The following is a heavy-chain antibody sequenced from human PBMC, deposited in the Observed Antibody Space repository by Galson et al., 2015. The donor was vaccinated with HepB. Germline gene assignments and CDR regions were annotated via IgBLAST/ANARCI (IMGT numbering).Heavy chain of an antibody. CDR1: GFTFSSYG. CDR3: AKDDRVGSGWYAEDLWIYFGY. CDR2: IRYDGSNK. Sequence: SLRLSCAASGFTFSSYGMHWVRQAPGKGLEWVAIIRYDGSNKYYADSVKGRFTISRDNSKNTLYLQMNSLRAEDTAVYYCAKDDRVGSGWYAEDLWIYFGYWGQGTLVTVSS. V-gene: IGHV3-30*02. D-gene: IGHD6-19*01. J-gene: IGHJ4*02.